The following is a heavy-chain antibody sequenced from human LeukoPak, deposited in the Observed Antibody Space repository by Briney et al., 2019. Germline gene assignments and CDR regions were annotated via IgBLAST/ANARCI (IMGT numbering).Heavy chain of an antibody. Sequence: QPGGSLRLSCAASRFTFSSYGMHWVRQAPGKGLEWVAIIRCDGSNKNYADSVKGRFTISRDNSKNTLYLQMNSLRAEDTAVYYCAKSISSGLAATAVGAQFDYWGQGTLVTVSS. CDR2: IRCDGSNK. CDR1: RFTFSSYG. CDR3: AKSISSGLAATAVGAQFDY. J-gene: IGHJ4*02. D-gene: IGHD1-26*01. V-gene: IGHV3-30*02.